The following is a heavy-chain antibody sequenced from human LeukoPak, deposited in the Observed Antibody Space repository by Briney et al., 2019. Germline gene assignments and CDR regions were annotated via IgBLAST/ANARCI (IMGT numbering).Heavy chain of an antibody. CDR3: ARGGARYLDN. J-gene: IGHJ4*02. D-gene: IGHD1-14*01. Sequence: GGSLRLSCEGSGFTFIAYWMSRVRQAPGKGLEWVAKMKEDGSDVYYVDSVKGRFTICRDNAKNSLCLQMSSLRVEDTAVYYCARGGARYLDNWGQGSLVTVSS. V-gene: IGHV3-7*01. CDR2: MKEDGSDV. CDR1: GFTFIAYW.